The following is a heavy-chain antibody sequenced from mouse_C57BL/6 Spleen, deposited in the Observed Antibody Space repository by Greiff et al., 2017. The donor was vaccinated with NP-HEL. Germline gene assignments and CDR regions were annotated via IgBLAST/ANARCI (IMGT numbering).Heavy chain of an antibody. Sequence: VQVVESGPELVKPGASVKISCKASGYAFSSSWMNWVKQRPGKGLEWIGRIYPGDGDTNYNGKFKGKATLTADKSSSTAYMQLSSLTSEDSAVYFCARSEFIRSYFDYWGQGTTLTVSS. CDR2: IYPGDGDT. V-gene: IGHV1-82*01. CDR3: ARSEFIRSYFDY. CDR1: GYAFSSSW. J-gene: IGHJ2*01. D-gene: IGHD1-1*01.